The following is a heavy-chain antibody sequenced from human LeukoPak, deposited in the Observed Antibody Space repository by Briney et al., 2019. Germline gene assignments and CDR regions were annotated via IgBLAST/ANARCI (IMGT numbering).Heavy chain of an antibody. CDR2: ISSSSSYI. V-gene: IGHV3-21*01. Sequence: GGSLRLSCAASGFTLSSYAMSWVRQAPGKGLEWVSSISSSSSYIYYADSVKGRFTISRDNAKNSLYLQMNTLRAEDTAVYYCARGSDTAMVLFYYFDYWGQGTLVTVSS. D-gene: IGHD5-18*01. J-gene: IGHJ4*02. CDR3: ARGSDTAMVLFYYFDY. CDR1: GFTLSSYA.